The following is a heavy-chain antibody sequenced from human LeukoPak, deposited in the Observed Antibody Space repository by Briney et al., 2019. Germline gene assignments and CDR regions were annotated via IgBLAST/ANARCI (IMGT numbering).Heavy chain of an antibody. CDR1: GFTFSDYY. CDR2: ISSSGSTI. Sequence: GGSLRLSCAASGFTFSDYYMSWIRQAPGKGLEWVSYISSSGSTIYYADSVKGRFTISRDNAKNSLYLQMNSLRAEDTAVYYCAKSSGYCPLNTQEDYWGQGTLVTVSS. J-gene: IGHJ4*02. D-gene: IGHD3-22*01. V-gene: IGHV3-11*01. CDR3: AKSSGYCPLNTQEDY.